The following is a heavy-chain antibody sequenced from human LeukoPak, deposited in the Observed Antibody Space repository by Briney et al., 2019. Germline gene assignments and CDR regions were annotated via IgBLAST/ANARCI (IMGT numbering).Heavy chain of an antibody. CDR2: ISSSSSTI. CDR1: GFTFSSYS. Sequence: QAGGSLRLSCAASGFTFSSYSMNWVRQAPGKGLEWVSYISSSSSTIYYADSVKGRFTISRDNAKNSLYLQMNSLRAEDTAVYYCAREDFVAAAVYFDYWGQGTLVTVSS. D-gene: IGHD6-13*01. V-gene: IGHV3-48*04. CDR3: AREDFVAAAVYFDY. J-gene: IGHJ4*02.